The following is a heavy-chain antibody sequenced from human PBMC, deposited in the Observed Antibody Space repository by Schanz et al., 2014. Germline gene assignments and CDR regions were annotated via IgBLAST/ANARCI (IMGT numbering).Heavy chain of an antibody. Sequence: QVQLQESGPRLVKPSQTLSLTCTVSGGSISSGAYSWSWIRQPPGKRPEWIGYIYSSGSTYYNPSLRGRVSMSIDTSRNQFSLKLSSGTAADTAVYYCARDRGMTTSDYYYGMDVWGQGTTVTVSS. CDR2: IYSSGST. J-gene: IGHJ6*02. CDR1: GGSISSGAYS. V-gene: IGHV4-30-4*07. CDR3: ARDRGMTTSDYYYGMDV. D-gene: IGHD4-17*01.